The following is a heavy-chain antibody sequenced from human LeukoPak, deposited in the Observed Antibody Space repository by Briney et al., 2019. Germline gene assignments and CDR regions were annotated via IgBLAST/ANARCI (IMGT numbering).Heavy chain of an antibody. CDR1: GYTFTSYG. CDR2: ISAYNGNT. Sequence: ASVTVSCTASGYTFTSYGISWVRQAPGQGLEWMGWISAYNGNTNYAQKLQGRVTMTTDTSTSTAYMELRSLRSDDTAVYYCARATTYYDSSGYYDYWGQGTLVTVSS. V-gene: IGHV1-18*01. CDR3: ARATTYYDSSGYYDY. J-gene: IGHJ4*02. D-gene: IGHD3-22*01.